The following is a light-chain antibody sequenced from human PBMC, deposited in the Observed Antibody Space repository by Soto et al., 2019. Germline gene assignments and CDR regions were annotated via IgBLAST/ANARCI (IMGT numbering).Light chain of an antibody. V-gene: IGKV3-15*01. CDR2: GAS. Sequence: EIVMTQSPATLSVSPGERATLSCRASQSVSSNLACYQQKPGQAPRLLIYGASTRATGIPSRFSGSGSGTEFTLTISSLQSVDFAVYYCQQYNNWPHTFGQGTKLEIK. J-gene: IGKJ2*01. CDR1: QSVSSN. CDR3: QQYNNWPHT.